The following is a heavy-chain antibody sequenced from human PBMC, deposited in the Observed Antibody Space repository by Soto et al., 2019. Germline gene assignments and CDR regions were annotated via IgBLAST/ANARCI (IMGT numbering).Heavy chain of an antibody. V-gene: IGHV3-48*03. Sequence: EVQLVESGGALVQPGGSLRLSCAASRFTFSTYEMNWVRQAPGKGLEWVSYISTSGSTVYYADSVKGRFTISRDNTRNPLYLQMNSLRDEDTALYYCVRYCSTTLCNGVATRTFDYWGQGTLVTVSS. J-gene: IGHJ4*02. CDR3: VRYCSTTLCNGVATRTFDY. D-gene: IGHD2-2*01. CDR1: RFTFSTYE. CDR2: ISTSGSTV.